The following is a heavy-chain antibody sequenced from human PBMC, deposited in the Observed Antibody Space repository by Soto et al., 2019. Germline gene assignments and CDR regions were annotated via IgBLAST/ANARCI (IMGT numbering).Heavy chain of an antibody. CDR1: GGTFSSYA. CDR3: ARGPGVLVPAAKFYWFDP. D-gene: IGHD2-2*01. Sequence: ASVKVSCKASGGTFSSYAISWVRQAPGQGLEWMGGIIPIFGTANYAQKFQGRVTITADESTSTAYMELSSLRSEDTAVYYCARGPGVLVPAAKFYWFDPWGQGTLVTVSS. J-gene: IGHJ5*02. V-gene: IGHV1-69*13. CDR2: IIPIFGTA.